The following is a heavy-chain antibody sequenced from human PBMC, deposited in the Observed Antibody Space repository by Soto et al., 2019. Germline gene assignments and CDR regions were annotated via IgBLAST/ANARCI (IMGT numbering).Heavy chain of an antibody. Sequence: SETLSVTCTVSGGSISSGVDYWSWIRHHPGKGLEWIGYIYYSGITYYNPSLKSRVTISVDTSKNQFSLKLSSVTAADTAVYYCARGGIAVAGTVAWYYYGMDVWGQGTTVTVSS. CDR2: IYYSGIT. CDR3: ARGGIAVAGTVAWYYYGMDV. V-gene: IGHV4-31*03. D-gene: IGHD6-19*01. J-gene: IGHJ6*02. CDR1: GGSISSGVDY.